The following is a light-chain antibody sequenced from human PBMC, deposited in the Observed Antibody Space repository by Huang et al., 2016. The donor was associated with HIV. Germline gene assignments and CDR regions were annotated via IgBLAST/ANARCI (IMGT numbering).Light chain of an antibody. Sequence: EIVMTQSPVTLSVSPGERATLSCRASQSVGANLAWYQQKPGQAPRLLIDGASTRATGIPDRFSGSGSGTEFTLTISSLQSEDFAVYYCQQYNNWPPWTVGQG. CDR3: QQYNNWPPWT. CDR1: QSVGAN. V-gene: IGKV3-15*01. J-gene: IGKJ1*01. CDR2: GAS.